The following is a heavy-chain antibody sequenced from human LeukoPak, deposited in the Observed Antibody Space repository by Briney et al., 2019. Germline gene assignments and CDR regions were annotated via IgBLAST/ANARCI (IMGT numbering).Heavy chain of an antibody. CDR3: VRDLGHSRHYFEY. CDR2: ISQDGSET. V-gene: IGHV3-7*01. CDR1: GFPFNSFF. Sequence: GGSLRLSCAASGFPFNSFFLNWVRLTPGRELEWVACISQDGSETFYMDSVRGRFIISRDNTKNSLYLQMDSLRAEDTAVYFCVRDLGHSRHYFEYWGQGALVTVSS. J-gene: IGHJ4*02. D-gene: IGHD7-27*01.